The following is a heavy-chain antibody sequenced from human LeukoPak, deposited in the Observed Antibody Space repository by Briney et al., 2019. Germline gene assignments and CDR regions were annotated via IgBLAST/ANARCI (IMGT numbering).Heavy chain of an antibody. CDR2: ISGSSSTT. D-gene: IGHD2-2*01. J-gene: IGHJ6*02. V-gene: IGHV3-23*01. Sequence: GGSLRLSCAASGFTFSSYAMSWVRQAPGKGLEWVSAISGSSSTTFYADPVKGRFTISRDNSMDTLFLQMNSLRAEDTAVYYCAKGMEWVVVPAALDVWGQGTTVTVSS. CDR3: AKGMEWVVVPAALDV. CDR1: GFTFSSYA.